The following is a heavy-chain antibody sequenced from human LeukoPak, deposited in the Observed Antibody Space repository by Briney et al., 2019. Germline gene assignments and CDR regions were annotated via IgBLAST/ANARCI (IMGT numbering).Heavy chain of an antibody. CDR3: ARVLRVDLDYPYYDY. Sequence: PSETLSLTCTVSGGSISSGDYYWSWIRQPPGKGLEWIGYIYYSGSTYYNPSLKSRVTISVDTSKNQFSLKLSSVTAADTAVYYCARVLRVDLDYPYYDYWGQGTLITVSS. V-gene: IGHV4-30-4*01. CDR1: GGSISSGDYY. D-gene: IGHD3-9*01. CDR2: IYYSGST. J-gene: IGHJ4*02.